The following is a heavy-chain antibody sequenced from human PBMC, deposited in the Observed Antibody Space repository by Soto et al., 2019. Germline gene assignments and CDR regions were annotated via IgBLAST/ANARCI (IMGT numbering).Heavy chain of an antibody. CDR2: ISGSGGST. D-gene: IGHD1-26*01. CDR3: AKGIGPSSEGIYYFGMDV. CDR1: RFTFSSYA. V-gene: IGHV3-23*01. Sequence: PGGSLRLSCAASRFTFSSYAMSWVGQGPGKGLEWVSAISGSGGSTYYAASVKGRFTISRDNSKNTLYLPMNSLRAEDPAVYYCAKGIGPSSEGIYYFGMDVWGEGSTVTGSS. J-gene: IGHJ6*04.